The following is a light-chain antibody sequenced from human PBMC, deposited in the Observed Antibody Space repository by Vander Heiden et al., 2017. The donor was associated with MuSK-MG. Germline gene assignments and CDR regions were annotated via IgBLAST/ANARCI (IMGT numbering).Light chain of an antibody. J-gene: IGLJ3*02. CDR2: QDS. CDR3: QAWDNSTVV. CDR1: TLGDKP. Sequence: SSELTQSPSVPVYPGQTASITCSGDTLGDKPTCWYQQQPGQSPVLVIYQDSQRPAGCPERFSASNSRNTATQTISGTQAWDEADYYCQAWDNSTVVFGGGT. V-gene: IGLV3-1*01.